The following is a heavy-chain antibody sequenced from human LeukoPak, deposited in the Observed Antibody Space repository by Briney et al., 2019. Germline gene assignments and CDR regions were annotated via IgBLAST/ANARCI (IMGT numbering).Heavy chain of an antibody. D-gene: IGHD2-15*01. CDR3: ARQGGGANDYYYGMDV. Sequence: SETLSLTCAVYGGSFSGYYWSWIRQPPGKGLEWIGEINHSGSTNYNPSLKSRVTISVDTSKNQFSLKLSSVTAADTAVYYCARQGGGANDYYYGMDVWGQGTTVTVSS. V-gene: IGHV4-34*01. CDR2: INHSGST. CDR1: GGSFSGYY. J-gene: IGHJ6*02.